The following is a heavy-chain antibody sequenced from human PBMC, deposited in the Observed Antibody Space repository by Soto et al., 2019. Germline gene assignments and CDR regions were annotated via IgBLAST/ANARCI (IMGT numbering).Heavy chain of an antibody. D-gene: IGHD1-26*01. V-gene: IGHV3-30-3*01. J-gene: IGHJ4*02. CDR3: ARRVSGSYGLFDY. CDR2: ISYDGSNK. CDR1: GFTFSSYA. Sequence: GGSLRLSCAASGFTFSSYAMHWVRQAPGKGLEWVAVISYDGSNKYYADSVKGRFTISRDNSKNTLYLQMNSLRAEDTAVYYCARRVSGSYGLFDYWGQGTLVTVSS.